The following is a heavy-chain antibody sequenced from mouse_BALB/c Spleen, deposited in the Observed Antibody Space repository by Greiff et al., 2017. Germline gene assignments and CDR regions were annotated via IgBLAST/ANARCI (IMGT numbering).Heavy chain of an antibody. CDR3: ARGEHWTFYAMDY. J-gene: IGHJ4*01. CDR1: GYTFTSYT. V-gene: IGHV1-4*01. Sequence: VQLQQSGAELARPGASVKMSCKAPGYTFTSYTLHWVKQRPGQGLEWIGYINPSSGYTNYNQKFKDKATLTADKSSSTAYMQLSSLTSEDSAVYYCARGEHWTFYAMDYWGQGTSVTVSS. CDR2: INPSSGYT.